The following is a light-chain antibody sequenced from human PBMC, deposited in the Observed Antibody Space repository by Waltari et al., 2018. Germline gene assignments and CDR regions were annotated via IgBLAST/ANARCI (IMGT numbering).Light chain of an antibody. CDR1: QSLLHSNGYNY. Sequence: DIEMTQSPLSLPVTPGEPASISCRSSQSLLHSNGYNYLNWYLPKPGPSPQPLIYVGSNRASGVPDRFSGSGSGTDFTLKISRVEAEDVGVYYCMQALQTPDTFGQGTKLEIK. CDR3: MQALQTPDT. J-gene: IGKJ2*01. V-gene: IGKV2-28*01. CDR2: VGS.